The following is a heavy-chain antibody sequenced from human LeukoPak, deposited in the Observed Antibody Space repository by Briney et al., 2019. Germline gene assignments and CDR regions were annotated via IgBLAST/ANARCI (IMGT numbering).Heavy chain of an antibody. CDR2: INHSGST. CDR1: GGSFSGYY. D-gene: IGHD5-12*01. V-gene: IGHV4-34*01. CDR3: ARGGNIVATIGGDFDY. Sequence: SETLSLTCAVYGGSFSGYYWSWIRQPPGKGLEWIGEINHSGSTNYNPSLKSRVTISVDTSKNQFPLKLSSVTAADTAVYYCARGGNIVATIGGDFDYWGQGTLVTVSS. J-gene: IGHJ4*02.